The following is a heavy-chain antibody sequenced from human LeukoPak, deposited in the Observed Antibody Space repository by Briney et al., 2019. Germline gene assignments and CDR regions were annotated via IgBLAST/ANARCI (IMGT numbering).Heavy chain of an antibody. V-gene: IGHV4-34*01. CDR1: GGSLSGYY. Sequence: SETLSLTCAVYGGSLSGYYWSWIRQPPGKGLEWTGEINHSGSTNYNPSLKSRVTISVDTSKNQFSLKLSSVTAADTAVYYCARVSNRGYCSGGSCYPPHYGMDVWGQGTTVTVSS. CDR3: ARVSNRGYCSGGSCYPPHYGMDV. D-gene: IGHD2-15*01. J-gene: IGHJ6*02. CDR2: INHSGST.